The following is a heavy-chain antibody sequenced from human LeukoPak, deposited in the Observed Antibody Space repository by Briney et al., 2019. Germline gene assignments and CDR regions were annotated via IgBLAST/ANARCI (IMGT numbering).Heavy chain of an antibody. Sequence: SETLSLTCTVSGGSISSYYWSWIRQPAGKGLEWIGRIYSSGSTSYNPSLKSRVTMSVDTSKNQFSLKLSSVTAADTAVYYCATVAEGRYCGSTSCYTPWFDPWGQGTLVTVSS. CDR3: ATVAEGRYCGSTSCYTPWFDP. CDR1: GGSISSYY. D-gene: IGHD2-2*02. V-gene: IGHV4-4*07. J-gene: IGHJ5*02. CDR2: IYSSGST.